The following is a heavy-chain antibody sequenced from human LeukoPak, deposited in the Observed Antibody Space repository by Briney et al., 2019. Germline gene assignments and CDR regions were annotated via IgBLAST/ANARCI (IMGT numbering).Heavy chain of an antibody. Sequence: SETLSLTCAVYGGSFSGYYWSWIRQPPWKGLEWIGEINHSGSTNYNPSLKSRVTISVDTSKNQFPLKLSSVTAADTAVYYCARVEVVVVAANYYFDYWGQGTLVTVSS. CDR1: GGSFSGYY. CDR3: ARVEVVVVAANYYFDY. J-gene: IGHJ4*02. V-gene: IGHV4-34*01. CDR2: INHSGST. D-gene: IGHD2-15*01.